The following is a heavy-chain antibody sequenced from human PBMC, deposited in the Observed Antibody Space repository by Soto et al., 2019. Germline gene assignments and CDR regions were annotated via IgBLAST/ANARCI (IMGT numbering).Heavy chain of an antibody. CDR2: IYYSGST. Sequence: SETLSLTCTVSGGSISSSSYYWGWIRQPPGKGLEWIGSIYYSGSTYYNPSLKSRVTISVDTSKNQFSLKLSSVTAADTAVYYCARAKDNWFDPWGQGTPVTVSS. CDR3: ARAKDNWFDP. J-gene: IGHJ5*02. V-gene: IGHV4-39*01. CDR1: GGSISSSSYY.